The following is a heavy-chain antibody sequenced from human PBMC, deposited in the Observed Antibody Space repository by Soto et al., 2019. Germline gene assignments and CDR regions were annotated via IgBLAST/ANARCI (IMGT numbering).Heavy chain of an antibody. Sequence: PGESLKISCKGSGYSFTSYWISWVRQMPGKGLDWMGRIDPSDSYTNYSPSFQGHVTISADKSISTAYLQWSSLKASDTAMYYCARTSMQSRGYSYGHGGMDVSGQGTTVTVSS. V-gene: IGHV5-10-1*01. CDR3: ARTSMQSRGYSYGHGGMDV. CDR2: IDPSDSYT. CDR1: GYSFTSYW. J-gene: IGHJ6*02. D-gene: IGHD5-18*01.